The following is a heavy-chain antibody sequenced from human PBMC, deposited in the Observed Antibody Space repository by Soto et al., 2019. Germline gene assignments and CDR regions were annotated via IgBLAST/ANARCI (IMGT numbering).Heavy chain of an antibody. D-gene: IGHD3-10*01. CDR2: IYNDGTT. J-gene: IGHJ6*02. V-gene: IGHV3-53*01. CDR3: VRPLPSGRNYGMDV. Sequence: EVRLEESGGGLIQPGGSLRLSCTAYGLGVRNHYMSWVRQAPGMGLEWVSVIYNDGTTYYADSVKGRFTLSRDTSKNTLSLQMDSLRAEDTAVYYCVRPLPSGRNYGMDVWGQGTTVTVSS. CDR1: GLGVRNHY.